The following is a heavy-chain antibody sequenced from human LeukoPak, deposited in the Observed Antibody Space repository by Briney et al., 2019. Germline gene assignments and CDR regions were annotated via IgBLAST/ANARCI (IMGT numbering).Heavy chain of an antibody. D-gene: IGHD2-2*01. Sequence: ASVKVSCKASGYTFTGYYMHWVRQAPGQGLEWMRWINPNSGGTNYAQKFQGRVTMTRDTSISTAYMELSRLRSDDTAVYYCARVGVSWDIVVVPTREEYGMDVWGQGTTVTVSS. CDR1: GYTFTGYY. CDR2: INPNSGGT. J-gene: IGHJ6*02. CDR3: ARVGVSWDIVVVPTREEYGMDV. V-gene: IGHV1-2*02.